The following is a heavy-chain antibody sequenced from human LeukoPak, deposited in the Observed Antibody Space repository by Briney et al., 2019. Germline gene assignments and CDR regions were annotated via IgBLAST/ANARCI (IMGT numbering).Heavy chain of an antibody. CDR1: GYTFTGYY. J-gene: IGHJ6*03. D-gene: IGHD4-11*01. CDR3: ARGDSNYFGYYYYMDV. CDR2: MNPNSGNT. Sequence: GASVKVSCKASGYTFTGYYMHWVRQATGQGLEWMGWMNPNSGNTGYAQKFQGRVTITRNTSISTAYMELSSLRSEDTAVYYCARGDSNYFGYYYYMDVWGKGTTVTVSS. V-gene: IGHV1-8*03.